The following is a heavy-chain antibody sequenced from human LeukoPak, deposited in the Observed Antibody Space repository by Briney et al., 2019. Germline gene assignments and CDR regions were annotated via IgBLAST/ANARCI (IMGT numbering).Heavy chain of an antibody. J-gene: IGHJ4*02. D-gene: IGHD6-6*01. CDR1: GGSISSSSYY. V-gene: IGHV4-39*01. Sequence: SETLSLTCTVSGGSISSSSYYWGWIRQPPGTGLEWIGSIYYSGSTYYNPSLKSRVTISVDTSKNQFSLKLSSVTAADTAVYYCARHDYSSSPSDVGYWGQGTLVTVSS. CDR2: IYYSGST. CDR3: ARHDYSSSPSDVGY.